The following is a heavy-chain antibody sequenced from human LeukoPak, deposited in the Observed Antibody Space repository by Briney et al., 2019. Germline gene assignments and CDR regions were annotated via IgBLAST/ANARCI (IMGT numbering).Heavy chain of an antibody. CDR3: ARAAVAGTWNDY. CDR1: GYTFTGYY. J-gene: IGHJ4*02. Sequence: ASVKVSCKASGYTFTGYYMHWVRQAPGQGLEWMGWINPNSGGTNYAQKFQGRVTMTRDTSISTAYMELSRLRSDDTAVYYCARAAVAGTWNDYWGQGTLVTVSS. V-gene: IGHV1-2*02. D-gene: IGHD6-19*01. CDR2: INPNSGGT.